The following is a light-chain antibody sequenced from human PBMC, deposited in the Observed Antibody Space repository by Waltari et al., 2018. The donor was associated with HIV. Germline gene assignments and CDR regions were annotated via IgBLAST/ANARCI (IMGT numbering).Light chain of an antibody. CDR3: LLSFNGVVV. CDR2: DTS. Sequence: QAVVTQEPSLTVSPGGTVTLTCASSTGAVTSGNCPNWFQRRPGQAPKTLLYDTSNRHSLTPARFSGSLLGGKAALTLSGAQFEDEADYFCLLSFNGVVVFGGGTSLTVL. CDR1: TGAVTSGNC. V-gene: IGLV7-46*01. J-gene: IGLJ2*01.